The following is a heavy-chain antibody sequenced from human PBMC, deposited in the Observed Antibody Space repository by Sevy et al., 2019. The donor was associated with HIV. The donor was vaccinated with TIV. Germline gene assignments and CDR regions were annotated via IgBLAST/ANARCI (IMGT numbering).Heavy chain of an antibody. CDR3: AKGFRLSRLGDPSDD. CDR1: GFIFNAFG. J-gene: IGHJ4*02. CDR2: IRYDGSNK. Sequence: GGSLRLSCAASGFIFNAFGMHWVRQAPGKGLEWVAFIRYDGSNKYYADSVKGRFTLSRDNSKDTLYLQMNRLRVEDTAVYYCAKGFRLSRLGDPSDDWGQGTLVTVSS. V-gene: IGHV3-30*02. D-gene: IGHD3-16*02.